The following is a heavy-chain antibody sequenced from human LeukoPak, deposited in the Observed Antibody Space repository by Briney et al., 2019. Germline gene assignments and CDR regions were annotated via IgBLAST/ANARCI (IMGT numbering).Heavy chain of an antibody. Sequence: GGSLRLSCAASGFTFSSYWMTWVRQAPGKGLEWVANINEGGGLKYYVDSVKGRFTISRDNTNNSLYLQMFSLRVDGSAVYYCARVGKNGWDFDHWGQGTLVTVSS. D-gene: IGHD6-19*01. CDR2: INEGGGLK. CDR3: ARVGKNGWDFDH. CDR1: GFTFSSYW. V-gene: IGHV3-7*01. J-gene: IGHJ4*02.